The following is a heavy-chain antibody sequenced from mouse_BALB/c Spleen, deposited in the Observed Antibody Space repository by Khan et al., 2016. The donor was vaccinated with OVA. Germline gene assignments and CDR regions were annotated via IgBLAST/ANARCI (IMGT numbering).Heavy chain of an antibody. CDR2: ISSGGHYP. CDR1: GFTFSTYG. CDR3: ARLAYYYNSEGFAY. Sequence: EVELVESGGDLVKTGGSLKLSCAASGFTFSTYGMSWVRQTPDKRLEWVATISSGGHYPYSIDSVRGRFTISRDNAQNILYMQMPSLRSDDTAMYYCARLAYYYNSEGFAYWGQGTLVTVSA. V-gene: IGHV5-6*01. J-gene: IGHJ3*01. D-gene: IGHD1-1*02.